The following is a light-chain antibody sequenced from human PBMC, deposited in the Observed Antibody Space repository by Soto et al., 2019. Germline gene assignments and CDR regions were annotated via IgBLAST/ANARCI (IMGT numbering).Light chain of an antibody. J-gene: IGKJ4*01. V-gene: IGKV1-8*01. CDR1: QGISSY. Sequence: AIRMTQSPSSLSASTGDRVTITCRASQGISSYLAWYQQKPGKAPKLLIYAASTLQSGVPSRFSGSGSGTDFTRTISCLQPEDFATYYCQQYYRYPPLTFGGGTKVEIK. CDR2: AAS. CDR3: QQYYRYPPLT.